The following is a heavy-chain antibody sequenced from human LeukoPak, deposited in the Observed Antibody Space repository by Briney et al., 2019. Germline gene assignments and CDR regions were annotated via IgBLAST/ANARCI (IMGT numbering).Heavy chain of an antibody. Sequence: SETLSLTCNVSGGSISNYYWSWIRQPAGKGLEWIGRIYITGSTNYNPSLKSRVTMSVDTSKNQFSLKLSSVTAADTAVYYCAREGDYSSSWYGSRFDPWGQGTLVTVSS. CDR1: GGSISNYY. D-gene: IGHD6-13*01. CDR3: AREGDYSSSWYGSRFDP. V-gene: IGHV4-4*07. CDR2: IYITGST. J-gene: IGHJ5*02.